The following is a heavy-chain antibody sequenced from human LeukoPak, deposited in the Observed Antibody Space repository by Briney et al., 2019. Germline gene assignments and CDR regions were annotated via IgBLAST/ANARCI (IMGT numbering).Heavy chain of an antibody. CDR1: GYTFTSYG. J-gene: IGHJ4*02. V-gene: IGHV1-18*01. Sequence: GASVTVSCKASGYTFTSYGISWVRQAPGQGVEWMGWISAYNGNTNYAQKLQGRVTMTTDTSTSTAYMELRRLRSDDTAGYYGAXGTXVRGRRVPFDYWGQGTLVTVSS. CDR2: ISAYNGNT. D-gene: IGHD3-10*01. CDR3: AXGTXVRGRRVPFDY.